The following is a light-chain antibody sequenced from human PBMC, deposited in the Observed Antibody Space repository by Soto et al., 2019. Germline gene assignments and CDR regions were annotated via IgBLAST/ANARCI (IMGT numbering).Light chain of an antibody. CDR3: QQYNNWPPIT. J-gene: IGKJ5*01. CDR1: QSVSSN. CDR2: GAY. V-gene: IGKV3-15*01. Sequence: EIVMTPSPDNASLSPGERATLWWKASQSVSSNLAWSQQKPGQAPRLLIYGAYTRATDIPTRFSGSGSGTEFTLTISILQSEDFAVCCCQQYNNWPPITFCQGTRLEI.